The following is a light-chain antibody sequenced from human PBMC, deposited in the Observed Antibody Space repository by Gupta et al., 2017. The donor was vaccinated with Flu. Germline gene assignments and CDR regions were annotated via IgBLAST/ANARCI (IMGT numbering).Light chain of an antibody. V-gene: IGKV1-12*01. CDR3: QQSNSCPLT. Sequence: PVSVSVSVGDRVTLTCRASQDVGSWVAWYQQMPGQAPKLLIYGASTRETGVTSRFSGSGYGTDFTLTISRLQSEDFATYFCQQSNSCPLTFGRGTKVEIK. J-gene: IGKJ4*01. CDR2: GAS. CDR1: QDVGSW.